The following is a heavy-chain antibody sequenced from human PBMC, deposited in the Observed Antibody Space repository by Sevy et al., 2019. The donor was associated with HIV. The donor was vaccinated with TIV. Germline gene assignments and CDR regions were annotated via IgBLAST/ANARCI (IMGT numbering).Heavy chain of an antibody. CDR1: GFTFSSYW. Sequence: GGSLRLSCAASGFTFSSYWMHWVRQAPGKGLVWVSRINSDGSSTSYADSVKGRFTISRDNAKNTLYLQMNSLRAEDTAVYYCARGSGYDFWSGYYDGPFDYWGQRTLVTVSS. D-gene: IGHD3-3*01. CDR3: ARGSGYDFWSGYYDGPFDY. J-gene: IGHJ4*02. V-gene: IGHV3-74*01. CDR2: INSDGSST.